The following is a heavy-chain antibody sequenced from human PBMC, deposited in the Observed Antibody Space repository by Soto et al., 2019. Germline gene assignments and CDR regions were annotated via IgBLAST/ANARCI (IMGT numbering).Heavy chain of an antibody. D-gene: IGHD1-1*01. V-gene: IGHV1-69*13. CDR2: IIPIFGTA. Sequence: ASVKVSCKASGGTFSSYAISWVRQAPGQGLEWMGGIIPIFGTANYAQKFQGRVTITADESTSTAYMELSSLRSEDTAVYYCARDIVWYSPRIDGYYYYYMDVWGKGTTVTVSS. CDR3: ARDIVWYSPRIDGYYYYYMDV. J-gene: IGHJ6*03. CDR1: GGTFSSYA.